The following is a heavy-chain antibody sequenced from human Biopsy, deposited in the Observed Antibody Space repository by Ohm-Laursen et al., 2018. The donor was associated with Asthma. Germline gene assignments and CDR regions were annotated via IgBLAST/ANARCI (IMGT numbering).Heavy chain of an antibody. CDR3: ARAVSSSSYWYFDL. Sequence: TLSLTCIVSGDAMSTSGSYWGWIRQSPGKGLEWIGSIYYSGRTYYNPSLESRVTISADTSKNHFFLKVTSVTAADTAVYYCARAVSSSSYWYFDLWGRGDLVTVSS. CDR1: GDAMSTSGSY. V-gene: IGHV4-39*02. CDR2: IYYSGRT. J-gene: IGHJ2*01. D-gene: IGHD6-6*01.